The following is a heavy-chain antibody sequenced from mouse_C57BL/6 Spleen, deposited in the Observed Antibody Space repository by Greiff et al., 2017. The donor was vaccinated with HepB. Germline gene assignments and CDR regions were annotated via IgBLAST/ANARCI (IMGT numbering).Heavy chain of an antibody. CDR2: IYPRSGNT. V-gene: IGHV1-81*01. Sequence: QVQLKESGAELARPGASVKLSCKASGYTFTSYGISWVKQRTGQGLEWIGEIYPRSGNTYYNEKFKGKATLTADNSSSTAYMELRSLTSEDSAVYFCAGYYYGSSYGNFAYWGQGTLVTVSA. D-gene: IGHD1-1*01. J-gene: IGHJ3*01. CDR3: AGYYYGSSYGNFAY. CDR1: GYTFTSYG.